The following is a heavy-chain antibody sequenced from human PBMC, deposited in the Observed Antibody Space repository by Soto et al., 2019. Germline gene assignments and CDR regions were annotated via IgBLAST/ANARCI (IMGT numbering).Heavy chain of an antibody. J-gene: IGHJ1*01. V-gene: IGHV1-46*01. D-gene: IGHD1-1*01. CDR2: INPSGGST. CDR3: TSGLDDAKIHH. Sequence: ASVKVSCKASGYTFTSYYMHWVRQAPGQRLEWMGIINPSGGSTSYAQKFQGRVTMTRDTSTSTVYMKLNSLRVEDTDVYYCTSGLDDAKIHHWAQGTLVTVSS. CDR1: GYTFTSYY.